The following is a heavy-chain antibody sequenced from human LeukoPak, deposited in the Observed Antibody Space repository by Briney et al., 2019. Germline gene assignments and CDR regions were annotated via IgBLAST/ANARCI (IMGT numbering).Heavy chain of an antibody. CDR1: GFTVSSNY. CDR3: ARGGFNYDILTGYSYYFDY. J-gene: IGHJ4*02. Sequence: GGSLRLSCAASGFTVSSNYMSWVRQAPGKGLEWVSVIYSGGSTYYADSVKGRFTISRDNSKNTLYLQMNSLRAEDTAVYYCARGGFNYDILTGYSYYFDYWGQGTLVTVSS. V-gene: IGHV3-66*01. D-gene: IGHD3-9*01. CDR2: IYSGGST.